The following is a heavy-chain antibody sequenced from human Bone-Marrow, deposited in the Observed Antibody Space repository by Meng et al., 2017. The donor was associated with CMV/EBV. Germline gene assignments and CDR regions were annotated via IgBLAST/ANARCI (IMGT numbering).Heavy chain of an antibody. CDR2: INPNSGGT. Sequence: ASVKVSCKASGYTFTTYDIYWVRQTTGQGLEWMGWINPNSGGTNYAQKFQGRVTMTRDTSISTAYMELSRLRSDDTAVYYCARDSSVRRTTNAVHWGQGTLVTVSS. CDR3: ARDSSVRRTTNAVH. J-gene: IGHJ1*01. V-gene: IGHV1-2*02. CDR1: GYTFTTYD. D-gene: IGHD4-11*01.